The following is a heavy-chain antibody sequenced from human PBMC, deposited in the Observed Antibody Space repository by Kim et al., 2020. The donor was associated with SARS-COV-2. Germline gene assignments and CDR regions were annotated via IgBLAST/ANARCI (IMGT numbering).Heavy chain of an antibody. D-gene: IGHD6-19*01. V-gene: IGHV3-23*01. Sequence: GGSLRLSCAASGFTFSSYAMSWVRQAPGKGLEWVSAISGSGGSPYYADSVKGRFTISRDNSKNTLYLQMNSLRAEDTAVYYCATYGSSGWYEFDYWGQGTLVTVSS. J-gene: IGHJ4*02. CDR3: ATYGSSGWYEFDY. CDR2: ISGSGGSP. CDR1: GFTFSSYA.